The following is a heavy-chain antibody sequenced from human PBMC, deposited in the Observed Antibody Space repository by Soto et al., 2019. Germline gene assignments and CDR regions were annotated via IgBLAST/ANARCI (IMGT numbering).Heavy chain of an antibody. V-gene: IGHV3-23*01. J-gene: IGHJ6*03. D-gene: IGHD2-15*01. CDR3: AKVVARDGYYNYSMDV. CDR1: GFTFSSFA. Sequence: EVQVLESGGGLVQPGGSLRLSCAASGFTFSSFAMSWVRQAPGKGLDWVSAITASGSATYYADSVKGRFTISRDSSKNTLYLQMNSLRAEDTAAYYCAKVVARDGYYNYSMDVWGKGTTVTVSS. CDR2: ITASGSAT.